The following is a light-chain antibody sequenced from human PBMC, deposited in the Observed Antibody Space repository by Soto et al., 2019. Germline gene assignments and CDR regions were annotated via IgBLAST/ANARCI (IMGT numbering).Light chain of an antibody. Sequence: AIQMTHSPASLSAPVGDRVTITCRASQDIRYDLGWYQHKPGRAPKLLIYAASTLQSEVPSRFSGSGSGTDFTLTISSLQPEDFAAYYCLQDYTYPWTFGQGTKVEIK. CDR3: LQDYTYPWT. V-gene: IGKV1-6*01. CDR1: QDIRYD. CDR2: AAS. J-gene: IGKJ1*01.